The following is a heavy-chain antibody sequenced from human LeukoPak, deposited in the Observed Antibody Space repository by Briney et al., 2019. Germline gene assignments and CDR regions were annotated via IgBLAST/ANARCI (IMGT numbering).Heavy chain of an antibody. Sequence: ASVKVSCKASGYIFTSYAISWLREVPGQGLEWMGWISVYNGNTNYAEKFQGRVTMNTDTWTSTAYMELRSLRSDDTAIYYCAREEIAAAGRGGFHWGQGTLVTVSS. V-gene: IGHV1-18*01. D-gene: IGHD6-13*01. CDR1: GYIFTSYA. CDR2: ISVYNGNT. CDR3: AREEIAAAGRGGFH. J-gene: IGHJ4*02.